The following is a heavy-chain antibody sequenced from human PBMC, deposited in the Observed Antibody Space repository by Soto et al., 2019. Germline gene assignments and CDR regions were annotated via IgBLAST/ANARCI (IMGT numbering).Heavy chain of an antibody. CDR1: GFTFSSYS. V-gene: IGHV3-21*01. Sequence: EVQLVESGGGLVKPGGSLRLSCAASGFTFSSYSMNWVRQAPGKGLEWVSSISSSSSYIYYADSVKGRFTISRDNAKNSLYLQMNSLRAEDTAVYYCARLYNSGYGMDVWGQGTTVTVSS. CDR3: ARLYNSGYGMDV. CDR2: ISSSSSYI. J-gene: IGHJ6*02. D-gene: IGHD1-1*01.